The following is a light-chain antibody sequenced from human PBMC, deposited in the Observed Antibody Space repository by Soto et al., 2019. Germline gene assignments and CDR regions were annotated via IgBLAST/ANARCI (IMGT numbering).Light chain of an antibody. CDR3: SSYRTSSTQV. J-gene: IGLJ1*01. CDR2: DVS. CDR1: SIDVGGYNY. Sequence: QSALTQPASVSGSPEQSITISYTGTSIDVGGYNYVSWYQQHPGKAPKLMIYDVSNRPSGVSDRFSGSKSDNTASLTISGLRAEDEADYYCSSYRTSSTQVFGTGTKVTVL. V-gene: IGLV2-14*03.